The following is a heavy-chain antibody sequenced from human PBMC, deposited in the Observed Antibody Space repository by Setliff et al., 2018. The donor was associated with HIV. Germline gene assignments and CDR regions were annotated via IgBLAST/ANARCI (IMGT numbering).Heavy chain of an antibody. CDR3: ARGHQYYYDSSGYTDY. Sequence: ASVKVSCKAVGYTFTTFYMHWVRQAPGQGLEWMGVINSGGGGTSYAQKFQGRVTMTRDTSTSTVYMELSSLTSEDTAVYYCARGHQYYYDSSGYTDYWGQGTLVTVSS. D-gene: IGHD3-22*01. J-gene: IGHJ4*02. CDR1: GYTFTTFY. CDR2: INSGGGGT. V-gene: IGHV1-46*01.